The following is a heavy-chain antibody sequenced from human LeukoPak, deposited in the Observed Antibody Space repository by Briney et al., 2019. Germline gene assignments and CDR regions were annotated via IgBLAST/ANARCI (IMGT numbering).Heavy chain of an antibody. J-gene: IGHJ4*02. Sequence: PGGSLKLSCAASGFTFSSYWMSWVRQAPGKGLEWVANIKQDGSEKSYADSVKGRFTISRDNAKNSLYLQMSSLRAEDTAVYYCARFDPNSGSYKDFDYWGQGTLVTVSS. D-gene: IGHD1-26*01. CDR2: IKQDGSEK. CDR1: GFTFSSYW. V-gene: IGHV3-7*01. CDR3: ARFDPNSGSYKDFDY.